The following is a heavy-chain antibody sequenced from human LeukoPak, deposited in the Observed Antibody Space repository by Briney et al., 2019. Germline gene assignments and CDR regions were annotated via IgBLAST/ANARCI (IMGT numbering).Heavy chain of an antibody. J-gene: IGHJ4*02. D-gene: IGHD3-10*01. CDR1: GFTFSSYG. V-gene: IGHV3-30*03. CDR3: ARVGERELYYFDY. Sequence: PGRSLRLSCAASGFTFSSYGMHWVRQAPGKGLEWVAVISYDGSNKYYADSVKGRFTISRDNAKNSLYLQMNSLRAEDTAVYYCARVGERELYYFDYWGQGTLVTVSS. CDR2: ISYDGSNK.